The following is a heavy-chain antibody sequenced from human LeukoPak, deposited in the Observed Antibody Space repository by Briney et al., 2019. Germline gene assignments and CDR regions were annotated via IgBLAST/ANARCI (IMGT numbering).Heavy chain of an antibody. J-gene: IGHJ4*02. CDR3: ARLNDYGDHWVPQYYFDY. D-gene: IGHD4-17*01. CDR1: GGSISSSRYY. Sequence: NPSETLSLTCTISGGSISSSRYYWGWIRQPPGKGLEWIGSIYYTGSTNYNPSLKSRVTISVDTSKNQFSLKVTSVTAADTAVYYCARLNDYGDHWVPQYYFDYCGQGTLVTVSS. CDR2: IYYTGST. V-gene: IGHV4-39*07.